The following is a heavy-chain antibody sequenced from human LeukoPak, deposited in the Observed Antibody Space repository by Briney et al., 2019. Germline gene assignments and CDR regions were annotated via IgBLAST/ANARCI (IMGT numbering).Heavy chain of an antibody. Sequence: PGGSLRLSCAASGFTFNKYTMHWVRQAPGKGLEWVGVVLYDESKKNNADSVKGRFTISRDNSKNMMYVQMNSLRPEDTALYYCARDNWGGAFDIRGQGTMVTVSS. D-gene: IGHD7-27*01. CDR1: GFTFNKYT. CDR2: VLYDESKK. J-gene: IGHJ3*02. V-gene: IGHV3-30*04. CDR3: ARDNWGGAFDI.